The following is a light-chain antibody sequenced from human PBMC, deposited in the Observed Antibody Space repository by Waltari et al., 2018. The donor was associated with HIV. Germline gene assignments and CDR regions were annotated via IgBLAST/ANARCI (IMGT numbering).Light chain of an antibody. CDR2: GAS. CDR1: QSVSSGY. J-gene: IGKJ5*01. Sequence: EIVLTQSPGTLSLSPGERATLSCRASQSVSSGYLAWYQQKPGHGPRLLIYGASNRATGIPDRFSGSGSGTDFTLTISRLEPEDFAVYYCQQYSSSPPITFGQGTRLEIK. V-gene: IGKV3-20*01. CDR3: QQYSSSPPIT.